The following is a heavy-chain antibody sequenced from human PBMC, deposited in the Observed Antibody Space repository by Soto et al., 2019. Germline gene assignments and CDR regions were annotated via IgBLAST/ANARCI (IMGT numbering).Heavy chain of an antibody. J-gene: IGHJ5*02. V-gene: IGHV1-8*01. CDR3: ARSPGRRWRAARWRCNWFDP. Sequence: QVQLVQSGAEVKKPGASVKVSCKASGYTFTSYDINWGRQATGQGLEWMGWMNPNSGNTGYAQKFQGRVTMTRNTSISTAYMELSSLRSEDTAVYYCARSPGRRWRAARWRCNWFDPWGQGTLVTVSS. D-gene: IGHD6-6*01. CDR1: GYTFTSYD. CDR2: MNPNSGNT.